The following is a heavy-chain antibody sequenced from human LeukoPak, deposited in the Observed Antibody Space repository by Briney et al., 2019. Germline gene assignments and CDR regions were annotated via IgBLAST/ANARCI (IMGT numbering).Heavy chain of an antibody. CDR1: GYSFTSYG. V-gene: IGHV1-18*01. D-gene: IGHD6-19*01. CDR3: AREGYSSGWYVYRYYYYGMDV. J-gene: IGHJ6*02. CDR2: ISAYNGNT. Sequence: ASVTVSCKASGYSFTSYGISWVRQAPGQGLEWMGWISAYNGNTNYAQKLQGRVTMTTDTSTSTAYMELRSLRSDDTAVYYCAREGYSSGWYVYRYYYYGMDVWGQGTTVTVSS.